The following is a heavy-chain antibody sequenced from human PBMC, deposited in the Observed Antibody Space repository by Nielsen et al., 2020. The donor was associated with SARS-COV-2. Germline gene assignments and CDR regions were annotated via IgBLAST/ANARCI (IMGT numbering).Heavy chain of an antibody. D-gene: IGHD2-2*01. CDR3: ARDWTGYCSSTSCYGIPSYNDY. Sequence: WIRQPPGKGLEWVSYISSSSSYIYYADSVKGRFTISRDNAKNSLYLQMNSLRAEDTAVYYCARDWTGYCSSTSCYGIPSYNDYWGQGTLVTVSS. V-gene: IGHV3-21*05. CDR2: ISSSSSYI. J-gene: IGHJ4*02.